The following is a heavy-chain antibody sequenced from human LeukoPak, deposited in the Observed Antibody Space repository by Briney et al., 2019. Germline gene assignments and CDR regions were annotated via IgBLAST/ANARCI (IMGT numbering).Heavy chain of an antibody. CDR3: ARDLFLGVALNWFDP. D-gene: IGHD2-15*01. CDR1: GFTFTSYS. V-gene: IGHV3-7*03. CDR2: IKLDGSEK. Sequence: GGSLRLSCAASGFTFTSYSMNWVRQAPGKGLEWVANIKLDGSEKNYVDSVKGRFTISRDNTKNSLYLQMNSLRAEDTAVYYCARDLFLGVALNWFDPWGQGTLVTVSS. J-gene: IGHJ5*02.